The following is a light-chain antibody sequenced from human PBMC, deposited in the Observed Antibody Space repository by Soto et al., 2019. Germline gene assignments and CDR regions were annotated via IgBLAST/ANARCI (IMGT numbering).Light chain of an antibody. V-gene: IGKV1-39*01. CDR3: QQSYSTPPT. Sequence: IQMTQSLSSLSASLGYRVTITCRASQSIGKYLSWFQQTPGNAPKLLIYAASSLQSGVPSRFSGSGSGTDFTLTISSLQPEDFATYYCQQSYSTPPTFGQGTRLEIK. CDR1: QSIGKY. J-gene: IGKJ5*01. CDR2: AAS.